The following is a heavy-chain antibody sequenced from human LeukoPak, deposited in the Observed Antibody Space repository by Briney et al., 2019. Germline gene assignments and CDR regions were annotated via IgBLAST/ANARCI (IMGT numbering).Heavy chain of an antibody. CDR1: GVTFSHYS. CDR2: INKTSYYI. Sequence: GGSLRLSCAASGVTFSHYSVQGAWVSSINKTSYYINCAGSVKGRFTISRDNSKNTLYLQMSSLRAEDTAVYYCVRDRTRENFDYWGQGTLVTVSS. CDR3: VRDRTRENFDY. V-gene: IGHV3-21*01. D-gene: IGHD1-1*01. J-gene: IGHJ4*02.